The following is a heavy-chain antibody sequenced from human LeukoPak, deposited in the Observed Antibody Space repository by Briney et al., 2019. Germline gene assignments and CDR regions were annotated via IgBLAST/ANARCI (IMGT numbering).Heavy chain of an antibody. CDR3: ARGRAMSLAVAGPDFDY. CDR1: GGTFSSYA. Sequence: GASVKVSCKASGGTFSSYAISWVRQAPGQGLEWMGWINPNSGGTNYAQKFQGRVTMTRDTSISTAYMELSRLRSDDTAVYYCARGRAMSLAVAGPDFDYWGQGTLVTVSS. V-gene: IGHV1-2*02. CDR2: INPNSGGT. D-gene: IGHD6-19*01. J-gene: IGHJ4*02.